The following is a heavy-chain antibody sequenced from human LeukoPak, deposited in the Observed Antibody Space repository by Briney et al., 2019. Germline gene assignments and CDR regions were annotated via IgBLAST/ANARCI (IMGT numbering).Heavy chain of an antibody. CDR3: ASETYYYDSSGYSGY. J-gene: IGHJ4*02. CDR2: ISSSSSYI. D-gene: IGHD3-22*01. V-gene: IGHV3-21*01. Sequence: GGSLRLSCAASGFTFSSYSMNWVRQAPGKGLEWVSSISSSSSYIYYADSVKGRFTISRDNAKNSLYLQMNSLRAEDTAVYYCASETYYYDSSGYSGYWGQGTLVTVSS. CDR1: GFTFSSYS.